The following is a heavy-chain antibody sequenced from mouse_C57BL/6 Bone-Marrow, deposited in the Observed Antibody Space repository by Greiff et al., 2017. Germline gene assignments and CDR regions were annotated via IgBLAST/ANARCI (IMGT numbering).Heavy chain of an antibody. CDR3: TRRDYSNCFDY. J-gene: IGHJ2*01. D-gene: IGHD2-5*01. V-gene: IGHV1-15*01. CDR2: IDPETGGT. Sequence: VQLQQSGAELVRPGASVTLSCKASGYTFTDYEMHWVKQTPVHGLEWIGAIDPETGGTAYNQKFKGKDILTADKSSSTAYMELRSLTSEDSAVYYCTRRDYSNCFDYWGQGTTLTVSS. CDR1: GYTFTDYE.